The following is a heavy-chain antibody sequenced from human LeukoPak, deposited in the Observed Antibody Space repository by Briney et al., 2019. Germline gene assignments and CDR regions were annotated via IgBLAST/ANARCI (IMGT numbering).Heavy chain of an antibody. CDR3: TRETSSRYFDY. V-gene: IGHV1-46*01. J-gene: IGHJ4*02. Sequence: GASVKVSCKASGYTLTSYYMHWVRQAPGQGLEWMGIINPSGGSTSYAQKFQGRVTITRNTSISTAYMELSSLRSEDTAVYYCTRETSSRYFDYWGQGTLVTVSS. CDR1: GYTLTSYY. CDR2: INPSGGST.